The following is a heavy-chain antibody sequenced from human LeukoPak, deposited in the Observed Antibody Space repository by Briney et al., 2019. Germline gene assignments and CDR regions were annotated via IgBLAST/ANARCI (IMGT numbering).Heavy chain of an antibody. J-gene: IGHJ4*02. CDR2: TYWDDDK. CDR3: AHTYRDSSWFPPFFDY. Sequence: SGPTLVKPTQTLTLTCTFSGFSLSTTGVGVGWIRQPPGKALEWLALTYWDDDKRYSPSLKSRLTITKDTSKTQVVLTMTNMGPADTGTYYRAHTYRDSSWFPPFFDYWGQGTLVTVSS. V-gene: IGHV2-5*02. D-gene: IGHD6-13*01. CDR1: GFSLSTTGVG.